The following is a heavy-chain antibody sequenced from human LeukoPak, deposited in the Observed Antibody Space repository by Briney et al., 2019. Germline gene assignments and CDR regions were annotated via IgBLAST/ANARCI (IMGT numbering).Heavy chain of an antibody. CDR1: GGSFSGYY. CDR3: ASGYYMDV. CDR2: INHSGST. V-gene: IGHV4-34*01. J-gene: IGHJ6*03. Sequence: PSETLSLTCAVYGGSFSGYYWSWIRQPPGKVLEWIGEINHSGSTNYNPSLKNRVTISVDTSKNQFSLKLSSVTAADTAVYYCASGYYMDVWGKGTTVTVSS.